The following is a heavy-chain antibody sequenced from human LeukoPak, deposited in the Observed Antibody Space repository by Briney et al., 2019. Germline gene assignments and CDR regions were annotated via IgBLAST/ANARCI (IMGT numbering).Heavy chain of an antibody. J-gene: IGHJ4*02. CDR3: ARSGWYYFDY. V-gene: IGHV4-39*01. CDR2: IYYSGST. D-gene: IGHD6-19*01. Sequence: SETLSLTCTVYGGSISSSSYYWGWIRQPPGKGLEWIGSIYYSGSTYYNPSLKSRVTISVDTSENQFSLKLSSVTAADTAVYYCARSGWYYFDYWGQGTLVTVSS. CDR1: GGSISSSSYY.